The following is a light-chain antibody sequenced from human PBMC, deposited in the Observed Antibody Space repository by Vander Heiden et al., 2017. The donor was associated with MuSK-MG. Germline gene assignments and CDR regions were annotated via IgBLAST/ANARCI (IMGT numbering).Light chain of an antibody. J-gene: IGKJ1*01. Sequence: DIVMTQSPDSLAVSLGERATINCKSSQRVLYSANNKNYLSWYQQKPGQPPKLLIYWASTRESGVPDRFSGSGSGTDFTLTISSLQAEDVAVYYCQQCYSVPWTFCQGTKVEI. CDR2: WAS. V-gene: IGKV4-1*01. CDR1: QRVLYSANNKNY. CDR3: QQCYSVPWT.